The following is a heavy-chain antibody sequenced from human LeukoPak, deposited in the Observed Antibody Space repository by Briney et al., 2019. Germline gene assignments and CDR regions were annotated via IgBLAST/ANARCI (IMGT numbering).Heavy chain of an antibody. CDR2: IYYNGNT. Sequence: SETLSLTCSVSDGSINRYYWNWIRRPPGKGLEWIGYIYYNGNTNYSPSLKSRVTMSVDTSKNLFSLKVSSVTAADTAVYYCARGRSNYYGMDVWGQGTTVTVSS. V-gene: IGHV4-59*01. CDR1: DGSINRYY. D-gene: IGHD1-26*01. CDR3: ARGRSNYYGMDV. J-gene: IGHJ6*02.